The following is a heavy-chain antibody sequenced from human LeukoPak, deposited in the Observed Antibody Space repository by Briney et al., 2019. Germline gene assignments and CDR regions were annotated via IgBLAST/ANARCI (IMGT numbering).Heavy chain of an antibody. D-gene: IGHD3-10*01. Sequence: PGGSLRLSCAASGFTVSSKYMSWVRQAPGKGLEWVSVIYSGGSTYYADSVKGRFTISRDNSKNTLYLQMNSLKAEDSAVYYCARPGITAFDIWGQGTMVTVSS. J-gene: IGHJ3*02. V-gene: IGHV3-53*01. CDR2: IYSGGST. CDR1: GFTVSSKY. CDR3: ARPGITAFDI.